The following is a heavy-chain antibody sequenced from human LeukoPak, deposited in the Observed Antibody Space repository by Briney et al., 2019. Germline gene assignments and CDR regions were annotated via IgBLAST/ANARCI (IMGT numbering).Heavy chain of an antibody. CDR2: IYYTGST. J-gene: IGHJ4*02. V-gene: IGHV4-59*01. CDR1: GGSISNYY. CDR3: ARDGGPPQKFWQSRDYDSSGYYRSFDY. D-gene: IGHD3-22*01. Sequence: PSETLSLTCTVSGGSISNYYWNWIRQPPGKGLEWIGYIYYTGSTNYNPSLKSRVTMSVDTSKNQFSLNLQSVTPDDTAVYYCARDGGPPQKFWQSRDYDSSGYYRSFDYWGQGTLVTVSS.